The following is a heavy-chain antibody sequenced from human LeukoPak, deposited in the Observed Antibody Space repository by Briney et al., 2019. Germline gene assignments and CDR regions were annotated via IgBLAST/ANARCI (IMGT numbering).Heavy chain of an antibody. D-gene: IGHD3-9*01. Sequence: GGSLRLSCAASGFTVSSNYMSWVRQAPGKGLEWVSVIYSGGSTYYADSVKGRFTISRDNSKNTLYLQMNSLRAEDTAVYYCAKDTPNYDILTGYYTLFDYWGQGALVTVSS. CDR2: IYSGGST. V-gene: IGHV3-53*01. CDR3: AKDTPNYDILTGYYTLFDY. J-gene: IGHJ4*02. CDR1: GFTVSSNY.